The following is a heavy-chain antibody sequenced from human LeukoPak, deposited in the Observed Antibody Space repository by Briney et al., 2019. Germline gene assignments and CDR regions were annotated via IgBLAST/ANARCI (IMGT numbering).Heavy chain of an antibody. CDR1: GFTFSGYW. V-gene: IGHV3-74*01. J-gene: IGHJ3*02. CDR2: INSDESST. Sequence: PGGSLRLSCAASGFTFSGYWTHWVRQVSSKGLVWVSRINSDESSTSYADSVKGRFTISRDNAKNTLYLQMNSLRAEDTAVYYCARGTGYSVFDIWGQGTMVTVSS. CDR3: ARGTGYSVFDI. D-gene: IGHD1-26*01.